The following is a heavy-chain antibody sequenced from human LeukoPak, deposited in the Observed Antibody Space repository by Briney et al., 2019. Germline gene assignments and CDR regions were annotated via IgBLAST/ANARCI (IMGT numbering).Heavy chain of an antibody. D-gene: IGHD3-16*01. CDR1: GYSISTGYY. CDR2: IYHSGST. V-gene: IGHV4-38-2*02. Sequence: KSSETLSLTCTVSGYSISTGYYWGWIRQPPGKGLEWIGSIYHSGSTYYNPSLKSRVTISVDTSKNQFSLKLSSVTAANTAVYYCARGIPWGSGDYWGQGTLVTVSS. CDR3: ARGIPWGSGDY. J-gene: IGHJ4*02.